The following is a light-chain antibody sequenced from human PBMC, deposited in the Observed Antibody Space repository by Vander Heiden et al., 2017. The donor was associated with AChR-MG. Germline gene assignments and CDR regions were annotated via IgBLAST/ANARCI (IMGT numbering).Light chain of an antibody. J-gene: IGKJ1*01. CDR2: GVS. Sequence: EIVMTQSPVTLSVSPGERATLSCRASQSISSNLAWYQQKPGQAPRLLIYGVSTRATGIPARFSGSGSGTEFTLTISSLQSEDFAIYYCQQDNNWWTFGQRTKVEIK. CDR1: QSISSN. CDR3: QQDNNWWT. V-gene: IGKV3D-15*01.